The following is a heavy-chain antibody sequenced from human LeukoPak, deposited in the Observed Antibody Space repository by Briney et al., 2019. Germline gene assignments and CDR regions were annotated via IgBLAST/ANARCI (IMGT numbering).Heavy chain of an antibody. CDR3: ARDSGTHYYYYGMDV. CDR2: IYYSGST. D-gene: IGHD3-10*01. V-gene: IGHV4-39*02. J-gene: IGHJ6*02. Sequence: SETLSLTCTVSGGSISSSSYYWGWIRQPPGTGLEWIGSIYYSGSTYYNPSLKSRVTISVDTSKNQFSLKLSSVTAADTAVYYCARDSGTHYYYYGMDVWGQGTTVTVSS. CDR1: GGSISSSSYY.